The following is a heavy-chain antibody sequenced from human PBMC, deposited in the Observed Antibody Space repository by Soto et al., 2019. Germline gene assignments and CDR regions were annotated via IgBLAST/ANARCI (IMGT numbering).Heavy chain of an antibody. CDR3: AKGGRQWLVTSDFNY. CDR2: VSHDGRNT. Sequence: VQLVESGGGVVQPGRSLRLSCAASGFTFSDYAMHWVRQAPGKGLEWVAVVSHDGRNTHYADSVKGRFTISRDSSKNRVSLEMTSVRAEATAVYYGAKGGRQWLVTSDFNYWGQGALVTVSS. CDR1: GFTFSDYA. J-gene: IGHJ4*02. D-gene: IGHD6-19*01. V-gene: IGHV3-30*18.